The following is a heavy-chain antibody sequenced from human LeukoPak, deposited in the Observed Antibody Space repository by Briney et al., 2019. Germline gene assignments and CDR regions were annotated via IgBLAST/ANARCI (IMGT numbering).Heavy chain of an antibody. CDR2: ISAYNGNT. CDR1: GYTFTGYY. V-gene: IGHV1-18*04. J-gene: IGHJ4*02. CDR3: ARERTLGSLNDY. Sequence: GASVKVSCKASGYTFTGYYMHWVRQAPGQGLEWMGWISAYNGNTNYAQKLQGRVTMTTDTSTSTAYMELRSLRSDDTAVYYCARERTLGSLNDYWGQGTLVTVSS. D-gene: IGHD3-16*02.